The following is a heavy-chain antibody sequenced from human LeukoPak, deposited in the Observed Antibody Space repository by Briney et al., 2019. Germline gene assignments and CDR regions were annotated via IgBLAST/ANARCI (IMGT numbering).Heavy chain of an antibody. Sequence: GGSLRLSCAASGFPFANTWMHWVRHAPGKGLVWVSLINNDGSTTNYADSVKGRFTISRDNAKNTVYQQMNSLRAEDTAVYYCAIGGTYGSGSWGQGTLVTVSS. CDR1: GFPFANTW. CDR2: INNDGSTT. D-gene: IGHD3-10*01. V-gene: IGHV3-74*01. J-gene: IGHJ4*02. CDR3: AIGGTYGSGS.